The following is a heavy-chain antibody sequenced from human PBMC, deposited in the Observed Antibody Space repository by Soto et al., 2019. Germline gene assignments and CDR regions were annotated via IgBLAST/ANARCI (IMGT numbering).Heavy chain of an antibody. V-gene: IGHV4-59*01. Sequence: SETLSLTCTVSGGSISSYYWSWIRQPPGKGLEWIGYIYYSGSTNYNPSLKSRVTISVDTSKNQFSLKLSSVTAADTAVYYCARADSSSWYRYYYYMDVWGKGTTVTVSS. CDR1: GGSISSYY. CDR3: ARADSSSWYRYYYYMDV. D-gene: IGHD6-13*01. J-gene: IGHJ6*03. CDR2: IYYSGST.